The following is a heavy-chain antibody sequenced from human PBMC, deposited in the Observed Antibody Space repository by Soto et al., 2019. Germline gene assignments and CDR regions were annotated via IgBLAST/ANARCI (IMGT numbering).Heavy chain of an antibody. Sequence: EVQLVESGGGLVQPGGSLRLSCTASGFTFSNYWMSWVRQAPGKGLEWVANIKGDGSEKCYVDSMKGRLTISRDNAENSLYLQLNSLRVEDTALYYCARDSRRVGATSDLDYWGQGTLVTVSS. V-gene: IGHV3-7*01. CDR1: GFTFSNYW. CDR3: ARDSRRVGATSDLDY. D-gene: IGHD1-26*01. J-gene: IGHJ4*02. CDR2: IKGDGSEK.